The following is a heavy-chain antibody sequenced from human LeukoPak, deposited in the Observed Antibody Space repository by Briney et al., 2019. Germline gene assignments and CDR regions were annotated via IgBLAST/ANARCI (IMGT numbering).Heavy chain of an antibody. V-gene: IGHV3-30*04. CDR3: ARAPGGDYVAGSNWFDP. CDR1: GFTFSSYA. CDR2: ISYDGSNK. J-gene: IGHJ5*02. Sequence: GSSLRLSCAASGFTFSSYAMHWVRQAPGKGLEWVAVISYDGSNKYYADSVKGRFTISRDNSKNTLYLQMNSLRAEDTAVYYCARAPGGDYVAGSNWFDPWGQGTLVTVSS. D-gene: IGHD4-17*01.